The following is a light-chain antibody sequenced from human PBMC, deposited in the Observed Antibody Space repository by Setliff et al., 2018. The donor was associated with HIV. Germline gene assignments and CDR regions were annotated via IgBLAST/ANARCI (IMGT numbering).Light chain of an antibody. Sequence: QSALTQPASVSGSPGQSITISCTGTISDVGGYNYVSWYQPHPGKAPKLIIFDVSNRPSGVSNRFSGSKSGNTASLTISGLQAEDEADYYCSSYTSSGTLVFGGGTKVTVL. CDR3: SSYTSSGTLV. V-gene: IGLV2-14*03. CDR2: DVS. J-gene: IGLJ2*01. CDR1: ISDVGGYNY.